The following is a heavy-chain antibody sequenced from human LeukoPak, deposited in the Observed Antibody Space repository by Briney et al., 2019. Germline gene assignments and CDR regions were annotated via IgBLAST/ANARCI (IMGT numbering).Heavy chain of an antibody. CDR2: ISGSGGST. CDR1: GFTFSSYA. J-gene: IGHJ4*02. Sequence: PGGSLRLSCAASGFTFSSYAMSWVRQAPGKGLEWVSAISGSGGSTYYADSVKGRFTISRDNAKNSLYLQMNSLRAEDTAVYYCARGGTTVTTEHNYWGQGTLVTVSS. D-gene: IGHD4-17*01. CDR3: ARGGTTVTTEHNY. V-gene: IGHV3-23*01.